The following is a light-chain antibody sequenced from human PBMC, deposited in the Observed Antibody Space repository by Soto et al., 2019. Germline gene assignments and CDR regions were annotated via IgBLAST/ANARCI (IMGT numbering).Light chain of an antibody. Sequence: DIQMTQSPSTLSASVRDRVTFTCRASQSLSSWLALYQQKPGRAPKLPIYKASTLESVVPSRFSGSGSGTEFTLTISSLQPDDFAAYYCQQYNSYSQTFGQGTKVDIK. CDR2: KAS. J-gene: IGKJ1*01. CDR3: QQYNSYSQT. V-gene: IGKV1-5*03. CDR1: QSLSSW.